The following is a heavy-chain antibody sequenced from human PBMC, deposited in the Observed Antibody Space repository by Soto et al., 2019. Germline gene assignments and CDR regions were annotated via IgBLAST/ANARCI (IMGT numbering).Heavy chain of an antibody. V-gene: IGHV4-59*01. J-gene: IGHJ6*02. CDR2: IYYSGST. Sequence: PSETLSLTCTVSGGSISSYYWSWIRQPPGKGLEWIGNIYYSGSTNYNPSLKSRVTISVDTSKNQFSLKLSSVTAADTAVYYCARERYYGMDVWGQGTTATVSS. CDR3: ARERYYGMDV. CDR1: GGSISSYY.